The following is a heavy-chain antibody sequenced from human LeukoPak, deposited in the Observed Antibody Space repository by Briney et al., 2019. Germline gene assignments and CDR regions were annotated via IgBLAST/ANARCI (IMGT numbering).Heavy chain of an antibody. CDR2: ISAYNGNT. D-gene: IGHD3-22*01. CDR1: GYTFTSYC. V-gene: IGHV1-18*01. J-gene: IGHJ5*02. Sequence: ASVNVSCEASGYTFTSYCISWVRQAPGQGLEWMGWISAYNGNTNYAQKLQGRVTMTTDTSTSTAYMELRSLRSDDTAVYYCARDRYYYDSSGYYDWFDPWGQGTLVTVSS. CDR3: ARDRYYYDSSGYYDWFDP.